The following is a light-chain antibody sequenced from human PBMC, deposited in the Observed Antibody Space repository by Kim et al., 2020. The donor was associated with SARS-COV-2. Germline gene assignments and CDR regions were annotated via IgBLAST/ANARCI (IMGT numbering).Light chain of an antibody. J-gene: IGLJ2*01. Sequence: AFGQTVMITCQGDSLRSYYATWYQQKPGQAPIVVIYGKNNRPSGIPDRFSGSSSGDTASLTITGNQAGDEADYYCNSRGSNDNVLFGGGTQLTV. CDR2: GKN. CDR1: SLRSYY. CDR3: NSRGSNDNVL. V-gene: IGLV3-19*01.